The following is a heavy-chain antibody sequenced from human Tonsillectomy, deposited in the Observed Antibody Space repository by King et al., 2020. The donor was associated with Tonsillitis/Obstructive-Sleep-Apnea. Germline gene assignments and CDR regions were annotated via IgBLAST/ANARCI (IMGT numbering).Heavy chain of an antibody. Sequence: QLVQSGAEVKKPGSSVKDSCKASGGTFSSDAITWVRQAPGQGLEWMGGIIPIFDTANYAQKFQGRVTITADESTSTAYMELSSLRSEDTAVYYCARGAKGYCSSTSCYQPLDYWGQGTLVIVSS. CDR3: ARGAKGYCSSTSCYQPLDY. D-gene: IGHD2-2*01. CDR2: IIPIFDTA. J-gene: IGHJ4*02. V-gene: IGHV1-69*12. CDR1: GGTFSSDA.